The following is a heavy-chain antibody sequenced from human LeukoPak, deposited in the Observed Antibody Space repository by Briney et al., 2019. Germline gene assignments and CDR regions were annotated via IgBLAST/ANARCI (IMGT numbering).Heavy chain of an antibody. CDR3: ARDQLTETTSG. V-gene: IGHV3-53*01. CDR1: GFTVSSTY. J-gene: IGHJ4*02. Sequence: GGSLRLSCAASGFTVSSTYMSWVRPAPGKGLEWVSVLYRDGSTYYADSVKGRFTISRDNSKNTLYLQMKSLRAEDTAVYYCARDQLTETTSGWGQGTLVTVSS. CDR2: LYRDGST. D-gene: IGHD4-17*01.